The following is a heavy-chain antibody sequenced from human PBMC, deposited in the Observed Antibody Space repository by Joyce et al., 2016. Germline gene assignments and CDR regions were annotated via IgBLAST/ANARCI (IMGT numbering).Heavy chain of an antibody. J-gene: IGHJ4*02. Sequence: QVQLQESGPRLVKPSQTLSLICTVSGVSISSADSYWSWIRQHPGEGLEWLGYLYYGGGTSYNPSLRGRVTISVDTSKKHFSLNLTSLTAADTAVYYCARVGRIRGPHFSFDSWGQGTLVTVSS. CDR1: GVSISSADSY. CDR2: LYYGGGT. CDR3: ARVGRIRGPHFSFDS. V-gene: IGHV4-31*03. D-gene: IGHD3-10*01.